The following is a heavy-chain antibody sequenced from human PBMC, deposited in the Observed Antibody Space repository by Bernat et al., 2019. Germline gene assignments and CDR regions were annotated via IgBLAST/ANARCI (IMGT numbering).Heavy chain of an antibody. Sequence: QLQLQESGPGPVKPSETLSLTCTVSGGSISSSNYYWGWLLQPPGNGLEWIGSAYYSGSTYHNPSLKTRVTISIDTTKNHFSLKLTSVTAADTAVYYCASHFAVYGPGSCPNHPIDHWGQGTLVTVSS. CDR3: ASHFAVYGPGSCPNHPIDH. CDR2: AYYSGST. V-gene: IGHV4-39*02. D-gene: IGHD3-10*01. J-gene: IGHJ4*02. CDR1: GGSISSSNYY.